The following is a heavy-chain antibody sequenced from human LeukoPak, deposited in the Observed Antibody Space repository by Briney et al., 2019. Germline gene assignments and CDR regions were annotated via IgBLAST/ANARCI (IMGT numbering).Heavy chain of an antibody. CDR1: GGSISSGSYY. D-gene: IGHD1-26*01. Sequence: PSETLSLTCTVSGGSISSGSYYWNWIRQPAGKGLEWIGRIYTSGSTNYNPSLKSRVTISVDTSKNQFSLKLSSVTAADTAVHYCARTRTATTATFDIWGQGTMVTVSS. J-gene: IGHJ3*02. V-gene: IGHV4-61*02. CDR3: ARTRTATTATFDI. CDR2: IYTSGST.